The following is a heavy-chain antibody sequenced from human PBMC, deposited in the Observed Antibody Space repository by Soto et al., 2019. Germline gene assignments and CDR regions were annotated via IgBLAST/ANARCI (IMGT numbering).Heavy chain of an antibody. V-gene: IGHV4-4*02. CDR3: ARDAPLTTVTTDYYYYYMDV. CDR2: IYHSGST. Sequence: SETLSLTCAVSSGSISSSNWWSWVRQPPGKGLEWIGEIYHSGSTNYNPSLKSRVTISVDKSKNQFSLKLSSVTAADTAVYYCARDAPLTTVTTDYYYYYMDVWGKGTTVTVSS. J-gene: IGHJ6*03. D-gene: IGHD4-17*01. CDR1: SGSISSSNW.